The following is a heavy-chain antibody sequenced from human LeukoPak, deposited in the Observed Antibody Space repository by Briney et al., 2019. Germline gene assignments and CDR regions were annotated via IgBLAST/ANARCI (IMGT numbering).Heavy chain of an antibody. CDR2: ISAVGNTI. D-gene: IGHD2-2*02. CDR3: ARAATCYRCVGWFDP. V-gene: IGHV3-48*03. CDR1: GFTFSSYA. J-gene: IGHJ5*02. Sequence: GGSLRLSCAASGFTFSSYAMHWVRQTPGQGLEWVSYISAVGNTIYYADSVKGRFTISRDNAKNSLYLQMNSLRAEDTAVYYCARAATCYRCVGWFDPWGQGTLVTVSS.